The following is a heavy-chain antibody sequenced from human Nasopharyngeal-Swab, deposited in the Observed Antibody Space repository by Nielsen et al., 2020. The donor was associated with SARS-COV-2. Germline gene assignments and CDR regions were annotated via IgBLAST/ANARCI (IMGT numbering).Heavy chain of an antibody. J-gene: IGHJ6*02. CDR2: INHSGST. Sequence: WIRQPPGKGLEWIGEINHSGSTYYNPSLKSRVTISVDTSKNQFSLKLSSVTAADTAVYYCARDRTDYDILTGWSYYGMDVWGQGTTVTVSS. V-gene: IGHV4-34*09. CDR3: ARDRTDYDILTGWSYYGMDV. D-gene: IGHD3-9*01.